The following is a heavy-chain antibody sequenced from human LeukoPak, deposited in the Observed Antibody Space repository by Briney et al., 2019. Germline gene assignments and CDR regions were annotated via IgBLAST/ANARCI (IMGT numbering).Heavy chain of an antibody. CDR3: AKASFWSGYYPPFDP. D-gene: IGHD3-3*01. V-gene: IGHV3-30*02. Sequence: GGSLRLSCAASGFTFSSYGMHWVRQAPGKGLEWVAFIRYDGGNKYYADSVKGRFTISRDNSKNTLYLQMNSLRAEDTAVYYCAKASFWSGYYPPFDPWGQGTQVTVSS. CDR1: GFTFSSYG. J-gene: IGHJ5*02. CDR2: IRYDGGNK.